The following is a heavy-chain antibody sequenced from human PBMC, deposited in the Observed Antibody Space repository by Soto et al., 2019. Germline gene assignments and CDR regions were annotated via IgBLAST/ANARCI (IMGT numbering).Heavy chain of an antibody. CDR3: VRGPYNYNSRYFEY. J-gene: IGHJ4*02. D-gene: IGHD1-1*01. Sequence: PSETLSLTCTVSGGSFSGYFWTWIRQPPGKGLEWLAEINHSGITNYNPSVESRVSMSVDTSKNQFSLRLYSVTAADMAVYYCVRGPYNYNSRYFEYWGQGTLVTVSS. CDR2: INHSGIT. CDR1: GGSFSGYF. V-gene: IGHV4-34*01.